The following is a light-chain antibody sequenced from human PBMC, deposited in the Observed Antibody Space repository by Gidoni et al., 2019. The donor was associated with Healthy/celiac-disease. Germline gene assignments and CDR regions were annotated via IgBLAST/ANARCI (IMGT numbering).Light chain of an antibody. Sequence: HSALTPPASVSGSPRHSITISCTGTSSDVGGHNYVSWYQQHPGKAPKLMIYDVSKRPSGVSNRFAGSKSGNTATLTITGLQAEDEADYYCSSYKSSSTLGVFGGGTKLTVL. J-gene: IGLJ2*01. V-gene: IGLV2-14*03. CDR1: SSDVGGHNY. CDR2: DVS. CDR3: SSYKSSSTLGV.